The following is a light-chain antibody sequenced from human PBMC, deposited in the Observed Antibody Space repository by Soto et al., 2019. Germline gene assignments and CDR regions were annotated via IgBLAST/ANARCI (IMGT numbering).Light chain of an antibody. CDR1: QTISTW. V-gene: IGKV1-5*01. CDR3: QQYYSTPLT. Sequence: DIQMTQSPSTLSASVGDRVTITCRASQTISTWLAWYQQKPGKAPELLIYDASTLESGVPSRFSGSGSGTEFTLTISSLQAEDVAVYYCQQYYSTPLTFGGGTKVDIK. CDR2: DAS. J-gene: IGKJ4*01.